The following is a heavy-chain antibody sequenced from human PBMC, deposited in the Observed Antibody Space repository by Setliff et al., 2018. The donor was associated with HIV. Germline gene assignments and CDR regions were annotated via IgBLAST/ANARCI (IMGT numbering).Heavy chain of an antibody. CDR3: ARLVRGGSGHYFDY. V-gene: IGHV4-39*07. CDR1: GVTFSSDNYY. D-gene: IGHD3-10*01. J-gene: IGHJ4*02. Sequence: SETLSLTCAVSGVTFSSDNYYWGWIRQPPGKGLEWIGTVFYSGSTSYSPPLKSRVTISVDTSKNQFSLKLKSVTAADTALYYCARLVRGGSGHYFDYWGQGKLVTVSS. CDR2: VFYSGST.